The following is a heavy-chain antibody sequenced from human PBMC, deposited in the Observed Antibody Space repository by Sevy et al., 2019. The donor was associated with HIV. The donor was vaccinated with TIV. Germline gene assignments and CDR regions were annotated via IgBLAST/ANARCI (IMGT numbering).Heavy chain of an antibody. V-gene: IGHV3-7*03. Sequence: GGSLRLSCAASGFTFSSYRMSWVRQAPGKGLEWVANIKQDGSEKYYVDSVKGRFTISRDNAKNSLYLQMNSLRAEDTAVYYCAREATKGTENTGDRPNYFDYWGQGTLVTVSS. J-gene: IGHJ4*02. CDR2: IKQDGSEK. CDR1: GFTFSSYR. CDR3: AREATKGTENTGDRPNYFDY. D-gene: IGHD7-27*01.